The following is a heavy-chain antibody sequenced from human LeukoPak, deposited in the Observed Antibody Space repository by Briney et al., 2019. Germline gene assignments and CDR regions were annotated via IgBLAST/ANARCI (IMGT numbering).Heavy chain of an antibody. CDR3: ARGGRHSPVTSNWFDP. CDR2: IYHSGST. V-gene: IGHV4-38-2*01. D-gene: IGHD4-17*01. J-gene: IGHJ5*02. CDR1: GYSICIGYY. Sequence: PSETLSLTCAVSGYSICIGYYWGWIRQPPGKGLEWIGTIYHSGSTYYNPSLKSRVTISVDTSKNHFSLNLNAVTAADTAVYYCARGGRHSPVTSNWFDPWGQGTLVTVSS.